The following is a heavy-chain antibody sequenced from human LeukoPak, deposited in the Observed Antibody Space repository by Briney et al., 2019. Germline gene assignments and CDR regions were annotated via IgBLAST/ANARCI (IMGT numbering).Heavy chain of an antibody. Sequence: SETLSLTCTVSGGSISSYYWSWIRQPPGKGLEWIGYIYYSGSTNYNPSLNSRATMSVDTSKHQFSLKLNFVTAADTAVYYCARQGSGWYYFDYWGPGTVVTVSS. CDR1: GGSISSYY. CDR3: ARQGSGWYYFDY. J-gene: IGHJ4*02. D-gene: IGHD6-19*01. V-gene: IGHV4-59*08. CDR2: IYYSGST.